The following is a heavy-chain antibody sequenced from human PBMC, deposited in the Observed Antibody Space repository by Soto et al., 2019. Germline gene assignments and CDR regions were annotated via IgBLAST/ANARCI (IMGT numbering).Heavy chain of an antibody. CDR2: IHFGDSQT. J-gene: IGHJ4*02. CDR3: ARQHPLDSRVWYN. Sequence: RHMPGKGLGWMGIIHFGDSQTSCSPSFEGQVTVSADRSTTTAFLQWSSLMASDTAIYYCARQHPLDSRVWYNWGQGTLVTVSS. V-gene: IGHV5-51*01. D-gene: IGHD6-19*01.